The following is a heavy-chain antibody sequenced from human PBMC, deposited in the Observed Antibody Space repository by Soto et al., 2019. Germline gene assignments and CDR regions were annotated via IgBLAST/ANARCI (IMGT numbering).Heavy chain of an antibody. V-gene: IGHV4-34*01. CDR1: GGSFSGYY. CDR3: VRALAAVQE. D-gene: IGHD6-13*01. CDR2: ISHSGST. J-gene: IGHJ4*02. Sequence: SETLSLTCAVYGGSFSGYYCSWVRQPPGKGLEWIGEISHSGSTNYNSSLESRVTISVDTSKNQLFLKLSSVTAVDTAVYYCVRALAAVQEWGQGTPVTVSS.